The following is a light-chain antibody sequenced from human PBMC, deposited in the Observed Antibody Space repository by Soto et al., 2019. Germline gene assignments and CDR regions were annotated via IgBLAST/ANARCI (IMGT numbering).Light chain of an antibody. CDR2: GAS. Sequence: EIVMTQSPATLSVSAGERVTLSCRASQSVSSDLAWYQQRPGQPPRLLIYGASTRATGIPARFSGSGSGTEFTLTITSLQSEDFAVYYCQQYHKWPPLTFGGGTKVEF. CDR1: QSVSSD. CDR3: QQYHKWPPLT. V-gene: IGKV3-15*01. J-gene: IGKJ4*01.